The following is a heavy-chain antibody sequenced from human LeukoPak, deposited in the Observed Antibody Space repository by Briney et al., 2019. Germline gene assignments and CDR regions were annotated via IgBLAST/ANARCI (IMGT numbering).Heavy chain of an antibody. D-gene: IGHD3-9*01. J-gene: IGHJ4*02. V-gene: IGHV3-30*18. CDR2: ISYDGSNK. Sequence: PGGSLRLSCAASGFTFSSYGMHWVRQAPGKGLEWVAVISYDGSNKYYADSVKGRFTISRDTSKNTLFLQMNSLRAEDTAVYYCAKDSRSFDWSLANPDYWGQGTLVTVSS. CDR3: AKDSRSFDWSLANPDY. CDR1: GFTFSSYG.